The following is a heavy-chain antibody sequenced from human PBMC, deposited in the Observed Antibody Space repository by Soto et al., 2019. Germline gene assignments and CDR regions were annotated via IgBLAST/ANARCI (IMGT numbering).Heavy chain of an antibody. Sequence: ASVKVSCKASCYTLTSYGISWVGQAPGQGLEWMGIINPNDGSTSYAQKFQGRVTMTRDTSTSTVYMELSSLRSEDTAVYYCARDWIVATTDDYWGQGTLVTVSS. CDR3: ARDWIVATTDDY. CDR1: CYTLTSYG. J-gene: IGHJ4*02. CDR2: INPNDGST. V-gene: IGHV1-46*03. D-gene: IGHD5-12*01.